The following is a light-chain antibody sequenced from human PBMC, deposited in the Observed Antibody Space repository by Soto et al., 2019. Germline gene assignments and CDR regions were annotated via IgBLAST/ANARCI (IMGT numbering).Light chain of an antibody. J-gene: IGKJ1*01. Sequence: DIHMTQSPSTLSSSVGDRVTITCRASQSIRNWLAWYQQKPGKVPKLLIYDASSLESWVPSRFSGSGSGTEFTLTISSLQPDDFATYYCQQYSAKWAFGQGTKVDIK. CDR3: QQYSAKWA. V-gene: IGKV1-5*01. CDR2: DAS. CDR1: QSIRNW.